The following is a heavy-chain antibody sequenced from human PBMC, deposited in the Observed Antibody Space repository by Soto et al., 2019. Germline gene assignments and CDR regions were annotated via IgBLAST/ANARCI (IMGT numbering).Heavy chain of an antibody. CDR2: LSGSGGTT. Sequence: EVQLFESGGGLVQPGGSLRLSCSTSGFTFNTYAMNWVRQAPGKGLEWVSALSGSGGTTYYADSVRGRFTISRDNSMNTLFLQMNSLRAEDTALYYCAKQRAGYGSGSDTYYFDFWGQGTLVTVSS. J-gene: IGHJ4*02. V-gene: IGHV3-23*01. D-gene: IGHD3-10*01. CDR1: GFTFNTYA. CDR3: AKQRAGYGSGSDTYYFDF.